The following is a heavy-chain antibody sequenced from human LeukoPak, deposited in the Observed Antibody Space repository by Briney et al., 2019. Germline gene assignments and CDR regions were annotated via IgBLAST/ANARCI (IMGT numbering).Heavy chain of an antibody. CDR3: AGGPVTTFF. Sequence: PSETLSLTCSVSGDSISGHYWSWIRQPAGKGLEWVGCIHSSGSTDYNPSLKSRVTLSVDTSNNQFSLRVNSVTAADTAVYYCAGGPVTTFFWGQGALVTVSS. V-gene: IGHV4-4*07. CDR2: IHSSGST. D-gene: IGHD4-17*01. J-gene: IGHJ4*02. CDR1: GDSISGHY.